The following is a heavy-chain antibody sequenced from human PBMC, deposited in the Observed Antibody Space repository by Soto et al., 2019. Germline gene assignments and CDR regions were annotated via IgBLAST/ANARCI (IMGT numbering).Heavy chain of an antibody. CDR1: GFTFNTTA. CDR3: AKDPSWLTIDF. V-gene: IGHV3-23*01. J-gene: IGHJ4*02. CDR2: ISGSGIST. D-gene: IGHD6-19*01. Sequence: EVQLLESGGGLVQPGGSLRLSCAASGFTFNTTAMNWVRQAPGKGLEWVSTISGSGISTYYADSVKGRFTISRDNSKNTLYLQMNSLRAEDTAVYYCAKDPSWLTIDFWGQGTLVTVSS.